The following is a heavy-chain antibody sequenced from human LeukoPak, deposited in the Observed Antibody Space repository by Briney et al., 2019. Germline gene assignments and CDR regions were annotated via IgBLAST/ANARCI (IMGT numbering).Heavy chain of an antibody. CDR2: ISYAGDNK. D-gene: IGHD5-24*01. J-gene: IGHJ6*03. Sequence: GKSLRLSCAASGFPFDSFGMHWVRQAPGKGLEWLSLISYAGDNKYEADSVKGRFTISRDNSKNTPFLQMDSLQPDDTAMYFCAKGAGCNFYYMDVWGKGTMVSVSS. V-gene: IGHV3-30*18. CDR1: GFPFDSFG. CDR3: AKGAGCNFYYMDV.